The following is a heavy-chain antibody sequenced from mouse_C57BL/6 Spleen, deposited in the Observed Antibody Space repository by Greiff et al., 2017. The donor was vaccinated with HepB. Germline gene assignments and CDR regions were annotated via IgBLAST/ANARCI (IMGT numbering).Heavy chain of an antibody. CDR3: ASEYSNYVRFFAY. CDR1: GYSITSGYY. D-gene: IGHD2-5*01. Sequence: DVKLQESGPGLVKPSQSLSLTCSVTGYSITSGYYWNWIRQFPGNKLEWMGYISYDGSNNYNPSLKNRISLTRDTSKNQFFLKLNSVTTEETATYYCASEYSNYVRFFAYWGQGTLVTVSA. J-gene: IGHJ3*01. V-gene: IGHV3-6*01. CDR2: ISYDGSN.